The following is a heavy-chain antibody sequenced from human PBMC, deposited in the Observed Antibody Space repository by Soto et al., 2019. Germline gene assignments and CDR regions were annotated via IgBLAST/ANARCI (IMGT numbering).Heavy chain of an antibody. D-gene: IGHD5-18*01. CDR3: ARVDTAMVSFDY. Sequence: SETLSLTCTVSGGSISSSSYYWGWIRQPPGKGLEWIGYIYYSGSTYYNPSLKSRVTISVDTSKNQFSLKLSSVTAADTAVYYCARVDTAMVSFDYWGQGTLVTVSS. CDR2: IYYSGST. CDR1: GGSISSSSYY. J-gene: IGHJ4*02. V-gene: IGHV4-31*03.